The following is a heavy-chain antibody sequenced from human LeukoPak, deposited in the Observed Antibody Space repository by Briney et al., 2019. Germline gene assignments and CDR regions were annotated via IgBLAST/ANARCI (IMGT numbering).Heavy chain of an antibody. D-gene: IGHD3-22*01. J-gene: IGHJ4*02. CDR1: GGTFSSYA. Sequence: GASVKVSCKASGGTFSSYAISWVRQAPGQGLEWMGRIIPILGIANYAQKFQGRVTITADKSTSTAYMELSSLRSEDTAVYYCARDGNYYDSSGHDYWGQGTLVTVSS. CDR2: IIPILGIA. CDR3: ARDGNYYDSSGHDY. V-gene: IGHV1-69*04.